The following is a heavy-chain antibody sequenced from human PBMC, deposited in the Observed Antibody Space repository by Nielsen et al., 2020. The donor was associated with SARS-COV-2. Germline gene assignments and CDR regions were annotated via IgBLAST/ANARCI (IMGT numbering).Heavy chain of an antibody. V-gene: IGHV4-4*01. D-gene: IGHD2-2*01. CDR2: VSHSGSI. CDR3: ARGDLVVVPSPILGLGPFFYYFYLDV. CDR1: GGSVSSNDR. J-gene: IGHJ6*03. Sequence: SVTLSLTCAVSGGSVSSNDRWTWVRQSPGKGLEWIEGVSHSGSINYNPSIKKPITLSMDTSKRQFSLRLTSVSAADTAVYCCARGDLVVVPSPILGLGPFFYYFYLDVWGKGTTVIVSS.